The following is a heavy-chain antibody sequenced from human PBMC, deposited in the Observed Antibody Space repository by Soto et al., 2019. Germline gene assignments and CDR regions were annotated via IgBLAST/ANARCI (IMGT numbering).Heavy chain of an antibody. CDR3: ARGRTNYDFWSGPGSYYYYYMDV. D-gene: IGHD3-3*01. J-gene: IGHJ6*03. V-gene: IGHV1-18*01. CDR2: ISAYNGNT. CDR1: GYTFTSYG. Sequence: ASVKVSCKASGYTFTSYGISWVRQAPGQGLEWMGWISAYNGNTNYAQKLQGRVTMTTDTSTSIAYMELRSLRSDDTAVYYCARGRTNYDFWSGPGSYYYYYMDVWGKGTTVTVSS.